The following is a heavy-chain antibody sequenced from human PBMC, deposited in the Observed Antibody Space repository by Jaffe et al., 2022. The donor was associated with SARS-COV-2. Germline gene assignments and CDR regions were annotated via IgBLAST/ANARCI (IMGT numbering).Heavy chain of an antibody. CDR1: GGSISSGGYY. J-gene: IGHJ5*02. D-gene: IGHD3-22*01. CDR3: ARVNLRITMMKEAGSWFDP. CDR2: IYYSGST. V-gene: IGHV4-31*03. Sequence: QVQLQESGPGLVKPSQTLSLTCTVSGGSISSGGYYWSWIRQHPGKGLEWIGYIYYSGSTYYNPSLKSRVTISVDTSKNQFSLKLSSVTAADTAVYYCARVNLRITMMKEAGSWFDPWGQGTLVTVSS.